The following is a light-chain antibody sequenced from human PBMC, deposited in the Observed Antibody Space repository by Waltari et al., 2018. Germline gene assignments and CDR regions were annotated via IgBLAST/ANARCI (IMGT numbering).Light chain of an antibody. CDR2: LAS. CDR1: QNLFYGPNTNNY. V-gene: IGKV4-1*01. Sequence: MSKSSDSLAVSLGGRAPVNLKSSQNLFYGPNTNNYVGCYQHNPGQPPTLLISLASPRASGVPDRFSGCGPGLDFTLTISSMHAEDVAVYYCQQYYSTPPTFGQGTKLEIK. J-gene: IGKJ2*01. CDR3: QQYYSTPPT.